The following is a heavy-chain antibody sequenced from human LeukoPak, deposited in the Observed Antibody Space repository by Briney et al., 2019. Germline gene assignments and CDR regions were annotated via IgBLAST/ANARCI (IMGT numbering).Heavy chain of an antibody. V-gene: IGHV1-8*01. J-gene: IGHJ4*02. CDR3: ARRQRGYSSGWYTYSPLGY. Sequence: ASVKVSCKASGYTFTSYDINWVRQATGQGLEWMGRMNPNSGNTSYAQKFQGRVTMTRNTSISTAYMELSSLRSEDAAVYYCARRQRGYSSGWYTYSPLGYWGQGTLVTVSS. D-gene: IGHD6-19*01. CDR1: GYTFTSYD. CDR2: MNPNSGNT.